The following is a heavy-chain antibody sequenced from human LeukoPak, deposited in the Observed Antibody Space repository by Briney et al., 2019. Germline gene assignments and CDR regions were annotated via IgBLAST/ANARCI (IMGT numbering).Heavy chain of an antibody. J-gene: IGHJ4*02. CDR2: INHSGST. D-gene: IGHD3-10*01. CDR3: ARGKPARGSGRSSFDY. V-gene: IGHV4-34*01. CDR1: GGSFSGYY. Sequence: SETLSLTCAVYGGSFSGYYWSWIRQPPGKGLDWIGEINHSGSTNYNPSLKSRVTISVDTSKNQFSLKLSSVTAADTAVYYCARGKPARGSGRSSFDYWGQGTLVTVSS.